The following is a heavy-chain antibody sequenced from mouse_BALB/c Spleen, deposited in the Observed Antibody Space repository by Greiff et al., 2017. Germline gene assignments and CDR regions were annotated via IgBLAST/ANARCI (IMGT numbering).Heavy chain of an antibody. CDR2: IDPENGDT. Sequence: VQLQQSGAELVRSGASVKLSCTASGFNIKDYYMHWVKQRPEQGLEWIGWIDPENGDTEYAPKFQGKATMTADTSSNTAYLQLSSLTSEDTAVYYCNAGGITVAYWGQGTLVTVSA. D-gene: IGHD2-4*01. J-gene: IGHJ3*01. CDR3: NAGGITVAY. V-gene: IGHV14-4*02. CDR1: GFNIKDYY.